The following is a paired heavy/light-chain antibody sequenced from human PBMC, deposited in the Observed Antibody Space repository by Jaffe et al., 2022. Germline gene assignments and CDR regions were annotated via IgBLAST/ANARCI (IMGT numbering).Light chain of an antibody. CDR3: QHYGSSPGT. Sequence: EIVLTQSPGTLSLSPGERATLSCRASQSVSSSYLAWYQQKPGQAPRLLIYGASSRATGIPDRFSGSGSGTDFTLTISRLEPEDFAVYYCQHYGSSPGTFGQGTKVEIK. V-gene: IGKV3-20*01. CDR1: QSVSSSY. CDR2: GAS. J-gene: IGKJ1*01.
Heavy chain of an antibody. V-gene: IGHV5-51*01. D-gene: IGHD6-19*01. CDR1: GYTFTNYW. Sequence: EVQLVQSGAEVKKPGESLKISCKGSGYTFTNYWIGWVRQMPGKGLECMGIIYAGDSDTRYSPSFQGQVTISVDKSISTAYLQWRSLKASDTGMYYCVRHSYSSGYIFGFWGRGTLVTVSS. CDR2: IYAGDSDT. J-gene: IGHJ2*01. CDR3: VRHSYSSGYIFGF.